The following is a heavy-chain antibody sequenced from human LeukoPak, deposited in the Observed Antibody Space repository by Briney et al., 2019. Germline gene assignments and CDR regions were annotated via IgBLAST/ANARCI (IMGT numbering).Heavy chain of an antibody. CDR3: ARVGQDSTGYYRIFDY. V-gene: IGHV4-4*07. D-gene: IGHD3-22*01. CDR2: IYSRGST. Sequence: SETLSLTCTVSGGSISSYYWSWIRQPAGKGLEWIGRIYSRGSTNYNPSLKSRVTISVDKSKNQFSLKLTSVTAADTAVYYCARVGQDSTGYYRIFDYWGQGTLVTVSS. CDR1: GGSISSYY. J-gene: IGHJ4*02.